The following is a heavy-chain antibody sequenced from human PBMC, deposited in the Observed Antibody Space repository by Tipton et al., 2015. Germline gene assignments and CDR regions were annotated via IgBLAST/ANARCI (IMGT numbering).Heavy chain of an antibody. J-gene: IGHJ6*02. CDR1: GFSFSDAW. V-gene: IGHV3-15*07. CDR3: TRQEGGDYGRFYGMDV. D-gene: IGHD4-17*01. Sequence: SLRLSCVASGFSFSDAWMNWVRQAPGKGLEWVGRIKTKAYGGTIDYAAPVRGRFTISTDDSKNTLYLQMNSLRVEDTAVYYCTRQEGGDYGRFYGMDVWGQGTTVTVSS. CDR2: IKTKAYGGTI.